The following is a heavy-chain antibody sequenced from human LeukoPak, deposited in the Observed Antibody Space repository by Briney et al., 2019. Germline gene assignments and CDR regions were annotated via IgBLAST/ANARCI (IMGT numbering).Heavy chain of an antibody. CDR2: ISAYNGNT. CDR1: GYTFTNYG. J-gene: IGHJ4*02. Sequence: ASVKVSCKASGYTFTNYGFTWVRQAPGQGLEWMGWISAYNGNTNYAQKLQGRVTMTTDTSTRTAYMELRSLRSDDTAVYYCARDYCSSTSCYFDYWGQGTPVTVSS. D-gene: IGHD2-2*01. CDR3: ARDYCSSTSCYFDY. V-gene: IGHV1-18*04.